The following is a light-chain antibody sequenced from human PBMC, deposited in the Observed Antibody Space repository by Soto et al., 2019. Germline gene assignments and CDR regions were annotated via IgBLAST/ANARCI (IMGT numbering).Light chain of an antibody. CDR3: GTWDSSLSARV. J-gene: IGLJ2*01. Sequence: QSVLTQPPSVSAAPGQKVTISCSGSSSNIGNNYVSWYQQLPGTAPKLLIYDNNKRPSGIPDRFSGSKPGTSATLGITGLQTGDEADYYCGTWDSSLSARVFGGGTKLTVL. V-gene: IGLV1-51*01. CDR1: SSNIGNNY. CDR2: DNN.